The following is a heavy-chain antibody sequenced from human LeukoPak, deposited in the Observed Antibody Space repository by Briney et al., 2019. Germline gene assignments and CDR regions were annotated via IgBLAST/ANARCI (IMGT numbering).Heavy chain of an antibody. J-gene: IGHJ5*02. V-gene: IGHV3-7*03. D-gene: IGHD6-19*01. Sequence: GGSLTLSCAASGLTFSSYWMSWVSQAPGKGLEWVANIKPEGREKNYVNSVKGRFTISRDNSKNTLYLQMSSLRAEDTAVYYCAKDFGSGWYEVWFDPWGQGTLVTVSS. CDR2: IKPEGREK. CDR1: GLTFSSYW. CDR3: AKDFGSGWYEVWFDP.